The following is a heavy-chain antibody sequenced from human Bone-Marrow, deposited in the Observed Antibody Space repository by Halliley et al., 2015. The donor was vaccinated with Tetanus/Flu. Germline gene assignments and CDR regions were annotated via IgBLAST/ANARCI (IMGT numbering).Heavy chain of an antibody. Sequence: TLSLTCTVYGGSIANHYWTWIRQPPGKGLEWIAYISHSGGTNYNRSLKSRVTITADKSKNQFSLKVSSVTAADTAVYYCAREAYSYRGMDVWGQGPTVFVSS. J-gene: IGHJ6*02. V-gene: IGHV4-59*11. CDR3: AREAYSYRGMDV. D-gene: IGHD2-15*01. CDR1: GGSIANHY. CDR2: ISHSGGT.